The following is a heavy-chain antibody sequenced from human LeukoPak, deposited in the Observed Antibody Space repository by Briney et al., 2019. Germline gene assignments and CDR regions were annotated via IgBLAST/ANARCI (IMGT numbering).Heavy chain of an antibody. D-gene: IGHD2-8*01. CDR2: MNPNSGNT. V-gene: IGHV1-8*01. CDR3: ARAPRAISCSDY. Sequence: ASVKVSFKASGYTFTSYDINWVRQATGQGLEWMGWMNPNSGNTGYAQKFQGRVTMTRNTSISTAYMELSSLRSEDTAVYYCARAPRAISCSDYWGQGTLVTVSS. J-gene: IGHJ4*02. CDR1: GYTFTSYD.